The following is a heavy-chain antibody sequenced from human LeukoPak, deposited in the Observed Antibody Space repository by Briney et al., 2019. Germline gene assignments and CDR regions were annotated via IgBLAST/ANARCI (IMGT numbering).Heavy chain of an antibody. CDR2: INPNSGGT. J-gene: IGHJ5*02. V-gene: IGHV1-2*02. Sequence: ASVKVSCKASGYTFTGYYMHWVRQAPGQGLEWMGWINPNSGGTNYAQKFQGRVTMPRDTSISTAYMELSRLRSDDTAVYYCARVGNYDFWSGYSNWFDHWGQGTLVTVSS. D-gene: IGHD3-3*01. CDR1: GYTFTGYY. CDR3: ARVGNYDFWSGYSNWFDH.